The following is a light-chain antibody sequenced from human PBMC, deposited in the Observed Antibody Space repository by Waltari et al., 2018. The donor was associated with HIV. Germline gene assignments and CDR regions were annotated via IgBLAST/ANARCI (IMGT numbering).Light chain of an antibody. J-gene: IGKJ1*01. Sequence: DIVLTQSPDSLAVSLGERATMNCKSSQKILFSSTNKNYLSWYQQRPGQPPRLLIYWASSRESGVPERFTGSGPGTNFTLTISRLQADDVAVYFCQQYYSTPLTFGQGTKV. CDR3: QQYYSTPLT. CDR1: QKILFSSTNKNY. CDR2: WAS. V-gene: IGKV4-1*01.